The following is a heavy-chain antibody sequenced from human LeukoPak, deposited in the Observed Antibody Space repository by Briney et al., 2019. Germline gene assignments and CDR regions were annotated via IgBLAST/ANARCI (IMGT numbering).Heavy chain of an antibody. Sequence: SETLSLTCAVYGGSFSGYYWSWIRQPPGKGLEWIGEINHSGSTNYNPSLKSRVTISVDTSKNQFSLRLSSVTAADTAVYYCARDDGAFDIWGQGTMVTVSS. J-gene: IGHJ3*02. CDR1: GGSFSGYY. CDR3: ARDDGAFDI. CDR2: INHSGST. V-gene: IGHV4-34*01.